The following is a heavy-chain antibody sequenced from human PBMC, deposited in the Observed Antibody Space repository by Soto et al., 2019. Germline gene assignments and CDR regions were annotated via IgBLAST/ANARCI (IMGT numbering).Heavy chain of an antibody. J-gene: IGHJ4*02. D-gene: IGHD3-9*01. CDR1: GYSISSGYY. Sequence: PSETLSLTCAVSGYSISSGYYWGWIRQPPGKGLEWIGSIYHSGSTYYNPSLKSRVTISVDTSKNQFSLKLSSVTAADTAVYYCARAVTYYDILTGYYKPRPFDYWGQGTLVTVSS. CDR3: ARAVTYYDILTGYYKPRPFDY. CDR2: IYHSGST. V-gene: IGHV4-38-2*01.